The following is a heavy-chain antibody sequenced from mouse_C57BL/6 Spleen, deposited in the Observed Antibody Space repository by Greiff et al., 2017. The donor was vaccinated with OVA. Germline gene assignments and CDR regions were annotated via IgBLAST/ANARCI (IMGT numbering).Heavy chain of an antibody. V-gene: IGHV3-6*01. Sequence: ESGPGLVKPSQSLSLTCSVTGYSITSGYYWNWIRQFPGNKLEWMGFISYDGSNNYNPSLKNRISITRDTSKNQFFLKLNSVTTEDTATYYCARENSNYLYYYAMDYWGQGTSVTVSS. CDR2: ISYDGSN. J-gene: IGHJ4*01. CDR1: GYSITSGYY. D-gene: IGHD2-5*01. CDR3: ARENSNYLYYYAMDY.